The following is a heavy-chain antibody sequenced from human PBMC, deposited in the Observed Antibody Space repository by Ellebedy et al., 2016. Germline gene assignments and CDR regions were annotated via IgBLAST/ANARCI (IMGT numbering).Heavy chain of an antibody. CDR1: GGSFSGYY. J-gene: IGHJ4*02. CDR3: ARVTTVTGNDY. CDR2: INHSGST. Sequence: SETLSLXCAVYGGSFSGYYWSWIRQPPGKGLEWIGEINHSGSTNYNPSLKSRVTISVDTSKNQFSLKLSSVTAADTAVYYCARVTTVTGNDYWGQGTLVTVSS. V-gene: IGHV4-34*01. D-gene: IGHD4-17*01.